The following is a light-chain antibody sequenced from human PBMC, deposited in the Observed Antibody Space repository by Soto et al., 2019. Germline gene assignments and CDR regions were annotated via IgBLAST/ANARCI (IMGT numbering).Light chain of an antibody. CDR1: QSVSSSY. CDR2: GAS. Sequence: IVLTQSPGTLSLSPGERATLSCRASQSVSSSYLAWYQQKPGQAPRLLIHGASSRATGIPDRFSGSGSGTDFTLTIGRLEPEDFAVYYCQQYGSSPRTFGQGTKVDIK. J-gene: IGKJ1*01. CDR3: QQYGSSPRT. V-gene: IGKV3-20*01.